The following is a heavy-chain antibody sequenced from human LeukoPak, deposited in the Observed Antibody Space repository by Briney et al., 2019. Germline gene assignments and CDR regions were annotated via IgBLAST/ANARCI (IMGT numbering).Heavy chain of an antibody. J-gene: IGHJ4*02. V-gene: IGHV3-74*01. CDR1: GFTFSNYW. CDR3: ASLLGCSTTNCNPDRDY. Sequence: PGGSLRLSCAASGFTFSNYWMHWVREAPGKGLVWVSRINSDGSSTNYADSVKGRFTISRDNAKNTLYLQMNGLRAEDTAVYYCASLLGCSTTNCNPDRDYWGQGTLVTVSS. CDR2: INSDGSST. D-gene: IGHD2-2*01.